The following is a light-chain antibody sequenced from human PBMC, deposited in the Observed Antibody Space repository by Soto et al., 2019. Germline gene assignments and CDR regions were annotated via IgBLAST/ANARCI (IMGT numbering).Light chain of an antibody. V-gene: IGKV1-9*01. CDR3: QQYYSYPRVT. Sequence: IQLTQSPSSLSASVGDRVTLXXRASQGISNYLAWYQQKPGKAPKLVXYAASTLQSGVPSRFSGSGSGTDFTLTISCLQSEDFATYYCQQYYSYPRVTFGQGTRLEIK. J-gene: IGKJ5*01. CDR2: AAS. CDR1: QGISNY.